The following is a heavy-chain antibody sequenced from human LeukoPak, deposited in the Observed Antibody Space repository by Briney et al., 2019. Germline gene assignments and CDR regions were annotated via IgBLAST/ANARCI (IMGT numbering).Heavy chain of an antibody. J-gene: IGHJ4*02. Sequence: GGSLRLSCAASGFTFSSYWMHWVRQAPGKGPVWVSRINSDGSSTSYADSVKGRFTISRDNAKNTLYLQMNSLRAEDTAVYYCAKDLGTTDRYFDYWGQGTLVTVSS. CDR3: AKDLGTTDRYFDY. D-gene: IGHD4-11*01. V-gene: IGHV3-74*01. CDR2: INSDGSST. CDR1: GFTFSSYW.